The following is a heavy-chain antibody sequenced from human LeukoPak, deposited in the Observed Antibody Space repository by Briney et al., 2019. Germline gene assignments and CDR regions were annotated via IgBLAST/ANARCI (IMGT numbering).Heavy chain of an antibody. Sequence: PGGSLRLSCAASGFTFDDYGMSWVRQAPGKGLEWVSGIYWNGGSTGYADSVKGRFTISRDNAKNSLYLQMNSLRAEDTALYHCARVIDYGSGEDAFDIWGQGTMVTVSS. CDR2: IYWNGGST. D-gene: IGHD3-10*01. CDR3: ARVIDYGSGEDAFDI. V-gene: IGHV3-20*01. J-gene: IGHJ3*02. CDR1: GFTFDDYG.